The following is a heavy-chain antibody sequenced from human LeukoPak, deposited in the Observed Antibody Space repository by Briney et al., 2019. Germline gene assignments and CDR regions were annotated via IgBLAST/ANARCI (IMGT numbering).Heavy chain of an antibody. J-gene: IGHJ3*02. D-gene: IGHD6-6*01. CDR3: GRVGGRSKAAKGDAFDI. CDR1: GFTFSSYS. V-gene: IGHV3-21*01. Sequence: GGSLRLSCAASGFTFSSYSMNWVRQAPGRGLEWVSSISSGSTYMYYADSVKGRFTISRDNAQNSMYLQMNSLRAEDAAVYYCGRVGGRSKAAKGDAFDIWGQGTMVVVSS. CDR2: ISSGSTYM.